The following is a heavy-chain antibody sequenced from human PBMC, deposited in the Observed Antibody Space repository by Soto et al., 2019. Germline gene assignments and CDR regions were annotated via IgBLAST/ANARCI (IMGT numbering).Heavy chain of an antibody. CDR3: AKERLTGPTDYFGY. CDR2: ISYDGSNK. D-gene: IGHD3-22*01. CDR1: GFTFSSYG. Sequence: GGSLRLSCAASGFTFSSYGMHWVRQAPGKGLEWVAVISYDGSNKYYADSVKGRFTISRDNSKNTLYLQMNSLRAEDTAVYYCAKERLTGPTDYFGYWGQGTLVTVSS. J-gene: IGHJ4*02. V-gene: IGHV3-30*18.